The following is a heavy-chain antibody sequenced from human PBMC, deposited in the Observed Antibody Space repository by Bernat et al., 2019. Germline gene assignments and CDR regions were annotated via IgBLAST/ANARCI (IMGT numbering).Heavy chain of an antibody. J-gene: IGHJ4*02. V-gene: IGHV3-15*07. D-gene: IGHD1-26*01. CDR2: IKSKSEGGAT. CDR1: DSTINNAW. Sequence: EVQLVESGGGLVKPGESLRLSCAASDSTINNAWMNWVRQAPGKGLEWVGRIKSKSEGGATDFAAPVKGRFTISRDESKSTVYLQMSSLKTEDTAVYYCTTGWEYYFDFWGQGTLVTVSS. CDR3: TTGWEYYFDF.